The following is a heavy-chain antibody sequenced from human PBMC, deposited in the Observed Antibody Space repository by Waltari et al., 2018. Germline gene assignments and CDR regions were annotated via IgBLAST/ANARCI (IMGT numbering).Heavy chain of an antibody. CDR3: ARDMTGAVVVVPAYKRAFDI. CDR1: GGSIRSSSYY. J-gene: IGHJ3*02. V-gene: IGHV4-39*07. Sequence: QLQLQESGPGLVKPSETLSLTCTVSGGSIRSSSYYWGWIRRPPGKGLEWIGSIYYSGSTYYNPSLKSRVTISVDTSKNQFSLKLSSVTAADTAVYYCARDMTGAVVVVPAYKRAFDIWGQGTMVTVSS. CDR2: IYYSGST. D-gene: IGHD2-2*01.